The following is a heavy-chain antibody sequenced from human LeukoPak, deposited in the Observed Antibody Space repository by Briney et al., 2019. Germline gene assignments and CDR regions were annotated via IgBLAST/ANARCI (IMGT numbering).Heavy chain of an antibody. CDR1: GFTFSTYN. CDR2: ITTTSGTL. J-gene: IGHJ4*02. CDR3: ARGSPGMAYFDC. D-gene: IGHD5-18*01. V-gene: IGHV3-48*02. Sequence: PGRSLRLSCAASGFTFSTYNLNWVRQAPGKGLEWVSFITTTSGTLHYADSVRGRFTISRDNAKNSLYLQLNSLRDEDTAVYYCARGSPGMAYFDCWGQGTLVTVAS.